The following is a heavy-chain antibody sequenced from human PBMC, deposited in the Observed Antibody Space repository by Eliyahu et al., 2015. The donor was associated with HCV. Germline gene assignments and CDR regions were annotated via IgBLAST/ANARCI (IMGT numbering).Heavy chain of an antibody. CDR2: ISGSGGST. V-gene: IGHV3-23*01. Sequence: EVQLLESGGGLVQPGRSLRLSCXASGFTFSRYAMSWVRQAPGKGLEWVSAISGSGGSTYYADSVKGRFTISRDNSKNTLYLQMNSLRAEDTAVYYCAKSGSQLLDYWGQGTLVTVSS. CDR1: GFTFSRYA. J-gene: IGHJ4*02. D-gene: IGHD2-2*01. CDR3: AKSGSQLLDY.